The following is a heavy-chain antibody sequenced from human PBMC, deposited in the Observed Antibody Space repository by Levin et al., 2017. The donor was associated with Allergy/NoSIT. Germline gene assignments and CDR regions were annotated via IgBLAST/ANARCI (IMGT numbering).Heavy chain of an antibody. CDR1: GFTVSNHY. D-gene: IGHD2-21*01. V-gene: IGHV3-53*01. Sequence: SCAASGFTVSNHYMTWVRQAPGKGLECVSVIYSGGTTYYAGSVKGRFTISRDNSKNILSLQMSSLRVDDTAIYYCTKGHYSGVGQWGRGTLVTVSS. CDR3: TKGHYSGVGQ. CDR2: IYSGGTT. J-gene: IGHJ4*02.